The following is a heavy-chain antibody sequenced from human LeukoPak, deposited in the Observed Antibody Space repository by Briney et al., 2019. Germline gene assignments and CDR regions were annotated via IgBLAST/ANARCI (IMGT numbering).Heavy chain of an antibody. CDR1: GYPFTSYG. D-gene: IGHD1-1*01. Sequence: ASVKVSCKASGYPFTSYGISWVRQAPGQGLEWMGWISAFSGKTNYAQTVQGRVTMTTDTSTNTVYMELKSLRSDDTAMYYCARDGTPGTTFRFDPWGQRTLVTVSS. J-gene: IGHJ5*02. CDR3: ARDGTPGTTFRFDP. CDR2: ISAFSGKT. V-gene: IGHV1-18*01.